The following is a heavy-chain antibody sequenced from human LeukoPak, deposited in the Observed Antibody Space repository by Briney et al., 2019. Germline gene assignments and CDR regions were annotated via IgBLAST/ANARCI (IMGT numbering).Heavy chain of an antibody. D-gene: IGHD2-8*02. V-gene: IGHV1-69*05. CDR2: IIPIFRTA. CDR3: ARVALSGGTGGGDYYYYYMYV. CDR1: RAPFTTYA. Sequence: PVKLSCSPSRAPFTTYAISWVPRSAGQRRECWGGIIPIFRTANCAEKFQGRATITTDESSSTAYMERSSLRSEDTAVYYWARVALSGGTGGGDYYYYYMYVWGKGTTVTVSS. J-gene: IGHJ6*03.